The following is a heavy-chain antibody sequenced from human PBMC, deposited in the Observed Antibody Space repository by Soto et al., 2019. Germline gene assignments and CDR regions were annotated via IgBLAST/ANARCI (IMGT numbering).Heavy chain of an antibody. CDR1: GFTFSSYS. J-gene: IGHJ6*02. CDR3: ARRIGMAYYYGMDV. CDR2: ISSSSSTI. Sequence: GGSLILSCAASGFTFSSYSMNWVRQAPGKGLEWVSYISSSSSTIYYADSVKGRFTISRDNAKNSLYLQMNSLRDEDTAVYYCARRIGMAYYYGMDVWGQGTTVTVSS. D-gene: IGHD2-15*01. V-gene: IGHV3-48*02.